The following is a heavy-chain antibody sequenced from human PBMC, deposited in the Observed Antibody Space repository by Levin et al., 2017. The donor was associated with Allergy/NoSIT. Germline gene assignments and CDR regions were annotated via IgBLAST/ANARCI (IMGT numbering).Heavy chain of an antibody. V-gene: IGHV3-7*01. CDR1: GFTFSSYW. CDR3: TKTYSATPGAD. CDR2: IKQDGSEI. D-gene: IGHD2-8*02. J-gene: IGHJ1*01. Sequence: PGGSLRLSFAASGFTFSSYWMSWVRQVPGKGLEWVGNIKQDGSEIYSVDSVKGRFTLSRDNAKNSLYLQMNSLRAEDTAIYYCTKTYSATPGADWGQGTLVIVSS.